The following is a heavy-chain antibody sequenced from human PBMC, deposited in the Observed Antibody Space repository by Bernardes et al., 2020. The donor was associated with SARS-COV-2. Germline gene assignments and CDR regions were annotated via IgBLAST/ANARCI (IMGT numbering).Heavy chain of an antibody. CDR1: GFTFSSYG. D-gene: IGHD2-2*01. CDR3: AKDREDIVVVPAAPTDY. Sequence: GGSLRLSCAASGFTFSSYGMHWVRQAPGKGLEWVAVISYDGRNQYYADSVKGRFTISRDNSKNTLYLQMNSLRAEDTAVYYCAKDREDIVVVPAAPTDYWGQGTLVTVSA. V-gene: IGHV3-30*18. CDR2: ISYDGRNQ. J-gene: IGHJ4*02.